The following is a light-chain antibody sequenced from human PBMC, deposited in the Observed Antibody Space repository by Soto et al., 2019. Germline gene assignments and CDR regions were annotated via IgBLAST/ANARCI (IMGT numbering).Light chain of an antibody. CDR1: QGISNY. CDR3: QKYNSAPPET. J-gene: IGKJ1*01. Sequence: DIQMTQSPSSLTASVGDRVTITCRASQGISNYLAWYQQKPGKVPKLLIYDASTLRSGVPSRFSGSGSGTDFTLTITSLQPEDLATYYCQKYNSAPPETFGQGTKVEI. CDR2: DAS. V-gene: IGKV1-27*01.